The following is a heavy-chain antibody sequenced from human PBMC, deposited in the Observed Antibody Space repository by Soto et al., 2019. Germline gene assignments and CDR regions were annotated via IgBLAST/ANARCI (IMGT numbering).Heavy chain of an antibody. CDR3: ASHDYIWGTYRGTDY. J-gene: IGHJ4*02. D-gene: IGHD3-16*02. CDR2: IYYSGST. Sequence: QLQLQESGPGLVKPSETLSLTCTVSGGSISSRSYYWGWIRQPPGKGLEWIGSIYYSGSTYYNPSLKSRVTISVDTSKNQFSLKLSSVTAADTAVYYCASHDYIWGTYRGTDYWGQGTLVTVSS. V-gene: IGHV4-39*01. CDR1: GGSISSRSYY.